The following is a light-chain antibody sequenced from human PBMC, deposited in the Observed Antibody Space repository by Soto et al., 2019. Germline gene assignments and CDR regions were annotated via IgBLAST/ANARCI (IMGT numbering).Light chain of an antibody. J-gene: IGKJ4*01. CDR3: QRYDSAPLT. V-gene: IGKV1-27*01. CDR1: QGISNF. Sequence: DIQMTQSPSSLSASVGDRVTITCLASQGISNFLAWYQQKPGKVPKLLIYAASTLQSGVPSRFSGSGSGTDFTLTISSLQPVDVATYYCQRYDSAPLTFGGGTKVDI. CDR2: AAS.